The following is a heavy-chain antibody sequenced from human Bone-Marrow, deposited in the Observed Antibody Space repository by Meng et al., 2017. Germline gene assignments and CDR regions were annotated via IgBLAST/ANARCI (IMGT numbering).Heavy chain of an antibody. CDR1: GFTFSDYY. V-gene: IGHV3-11*04. CDR3: ARDRSGSRRGVDY. CDR2: ISGSGSTI. Sequence: GESLKISCAASGFTFSDYYMSWIRQAPGKGLEWVSYISGSGSTIYYADSVKGRFTISRDNAKNSLYLQMNSLGAEDTAVYYCARDRSGSRRGVDYWGQGTLVTVSS. J-gene: IGHJ4*02. D-gene: IGHD1-26*01.